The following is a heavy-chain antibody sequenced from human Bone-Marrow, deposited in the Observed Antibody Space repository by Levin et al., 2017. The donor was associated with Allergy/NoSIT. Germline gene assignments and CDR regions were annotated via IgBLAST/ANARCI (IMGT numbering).Heavy chain of an antibody. Sequence: SETLSLTCTVSGGSISSSSYYWGWIRQPPGKGLEWIGSIYYSGSTYYNPSLKSRVTISVDTSKNQFSLKLSSVTAADTAVYYCARHLDDILTGPYYFDYWGQGTLVTVSS. V-gene: IGHV4-39*01. CDR1: GGSISSSSYY. CDR3: ARHLDDILTGPYYFDY. CDR2: IYYSGST. D-gene: IGHD3-9*01. J-gene: IGHJ4*02.